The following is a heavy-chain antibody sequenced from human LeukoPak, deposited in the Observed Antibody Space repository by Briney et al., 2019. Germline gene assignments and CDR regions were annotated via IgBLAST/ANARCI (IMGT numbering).Heavy chain of an antibody. J-gene: IGHJ4*02. Sequence: GGSLRLSCAASGFTFSSYAMSWVRQAPGNGLEWVSGISGSGGSTYYADSVKGRFTISRDNAKNTLYLQMNSLRAEDTAVYYCARDPPTGDSLDYWGQGTLVTVSS. CDR2: ISGSGGST. CDR1: GFTFSSYA. D-gene: IGHD2-21*02. CDR3: ARDPPTGDSLDY. V-gene: IGHV3-23*01.